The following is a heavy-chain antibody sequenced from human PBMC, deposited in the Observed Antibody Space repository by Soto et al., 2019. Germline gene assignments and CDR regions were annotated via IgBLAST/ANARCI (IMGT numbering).Heavy chain of an antibody. CDR3: ARMTILGYCSSTSCYEAFDI. Sequence: CGPLRLPCAAAGFTFSNLGMDWVRQAPGKGLEWVSYISSSSSTIYYADSVKGRFTISRDNAKNSLYLQMNSLRAEDTAVYYCARMTILGYCSSTSCYEAFDIWGQGTMVTVSS. CDR2: ISSSSSTI. J-gene: IGHJ3*02. V-gene: IGHV3-48*01. D-gene: IGHD2-2*01. CDR1: GFTFSNLG.